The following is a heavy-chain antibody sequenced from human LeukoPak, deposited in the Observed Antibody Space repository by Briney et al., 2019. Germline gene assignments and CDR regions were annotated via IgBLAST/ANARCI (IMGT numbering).Heavy chain of an antibody. V-gene: IGHV3-30*18. CDR1: GFTFSSYG. CDR3: AKSLERLLWFGELLFPGFDY. Sequence: GGSLRLSCAASGFTFSSYGMHWVRQAPGKGLEWVAVISYDGSNKYYADSVKGRFTISRDNSKNTLYLQMNSLRAEDTAVYYCAKSLERLLWFGELLFPGFDYWGQGTLVTVSS. CDR2: ISYDGSNK. D-gene: IGHD3-10*01. J-gene: IGHJ4*02.